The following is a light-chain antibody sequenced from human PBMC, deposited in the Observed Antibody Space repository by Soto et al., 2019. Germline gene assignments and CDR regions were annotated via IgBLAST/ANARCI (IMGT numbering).Light chain of an antibody. V-gene: IGLV1-47*01. Sequence: QSVLTQPPSASGTPGQRVTISCSGSSSNIGGYYVYWYQQVAGTAPKILIYRNNQRPSGVPDRFSGSRSGTSASLAISGLRSEDEADYYCAAWDDSLSGGVFGGGTKLTVL. J-gene: IGLJ3*02. CDR1: SSNIGGYY. CDR3: AAWDDSLSGGV. CDR2: RNN.